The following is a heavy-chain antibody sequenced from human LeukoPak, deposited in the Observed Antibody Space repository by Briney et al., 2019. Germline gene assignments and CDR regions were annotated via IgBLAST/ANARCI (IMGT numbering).Heavy chain of an antibody. V-gene: IGHV1-18*01. CDR1: GYTFTSYG. CDR2: ISAYNGNT. Sequence: ASLKIAWKSYGYTFTSYGISWVQQAPGQGLEWMGWISAYNGNTDYAQSLQGRVTMTIDTSTSTVYMELRSLRSDDTAVYYCARDVGRSYDLDYWGQGTLVTVSS. J-gene: IGHJ4*02. CDR3: ARDVGRSYDLDY. D-gene: IGHD3-16*01.